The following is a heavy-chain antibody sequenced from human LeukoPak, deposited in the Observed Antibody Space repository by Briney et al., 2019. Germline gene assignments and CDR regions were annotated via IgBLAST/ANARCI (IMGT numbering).Heavy chain of an antibody. V-gene: IGHV3-48*03. J-gene: IGHJ6*04. Sequence: QPGGSLRLSCAASGFTFSMNWVRQAPGEGLEWVSYISSSGSTIYYADSVKGRFTISRDNAKNSLYLQMNSLRAEDTAVYYCAELGITMIGGVWGKGTTVTISS. D-gene: IGHD3-10*02. CDR2: ISSSGSTI. CDR1: GFTFS. CDR3: AELGITMIGGV.